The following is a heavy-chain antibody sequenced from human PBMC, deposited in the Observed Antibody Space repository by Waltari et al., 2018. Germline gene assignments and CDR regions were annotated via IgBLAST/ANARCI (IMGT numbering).Heavy chain of an antibody. D-gene: IGHD3-16*02. V-gene: IGHV3-48*04. CDR2: ISSSSSTI. CDR3: ARTYYDYVWGSYRYTVGAFDI. J-gene: IGHJ3*02. CDR1: GFTFSSYS. Sequence: EVQLVESGGGLVQPGGSLRLSCAASGFTFSSYSMNWVRKAPGKGLEWVSYISSSSSTIYYADSGKGRFTISRDNAKNSLYLQMNSLRAEDTAVYYCARTYYDYVWGSYRYTVGAFDIWGQGTMVTVSS.